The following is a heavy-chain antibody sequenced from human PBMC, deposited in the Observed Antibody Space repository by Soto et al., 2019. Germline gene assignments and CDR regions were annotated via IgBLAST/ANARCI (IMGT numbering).Heavy chain of an antibody. V-gene: IGHV1-69*12. CDR2: IIPIFGTA. D-gene: IGHD2-2*01. J-gene: IGHJ4*02. CDR1: GGTFSSYA. Sequence: QVQLVQSGAEVKKPGSSVKVSCKASGGTFSSYAISWVRQAPGQGLEWMGGIIPIFGTANYAQKFQGRVTITADESTSTAYMELSSLRSEDTAVYYWARYCISTSCYAFDYWGQGTLVTVSS. CDR3: ARYCISTSCYAFDY.